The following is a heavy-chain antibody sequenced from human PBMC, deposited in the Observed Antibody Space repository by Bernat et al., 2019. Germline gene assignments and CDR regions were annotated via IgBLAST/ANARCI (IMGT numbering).Heavy chain of an antibody. CDR3: ARQGCSSSWGTSESFDY. D-gene: IGHD6-13*01. J-gene: IGHJ4*02. V-gene: IGHV4-39*01. CDR1: GGSIRSSSYY. Sequence: QLQLQESGPGLVKPSETLSLTCTVSGGSIRSSSYYWGWIRQPPGKGLGWIGSLYYSVSTCYNPSLKSGVTIAVDTSKNQFALKLSSVTAADTAVYYCARQGCSSSWGTSESFDYWGQGTLVTVSS. CDR2: LYYSVST.